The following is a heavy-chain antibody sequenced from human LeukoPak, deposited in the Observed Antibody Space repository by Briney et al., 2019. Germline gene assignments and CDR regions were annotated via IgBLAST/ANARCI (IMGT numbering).Heavy chain of an antibody. D-gene: IGHD3-22*01. CDR2: INPNSGGT. J-gene: IGHJ4*02. Sequence: VASVKVSCKASGYTFTGYYMHWVRQAPGQGLEWMGWINPNSGGTNYAQKFQGRVTMTRDTSISTAYMELSRLRSDDTAVYYCAREGPYDSSGYSDGWGQGTLVTVSS. CDR3: AREGPYDSSGYSDG. CDR1: GYTFTGYY. V-gene: IGHV1-2*02.